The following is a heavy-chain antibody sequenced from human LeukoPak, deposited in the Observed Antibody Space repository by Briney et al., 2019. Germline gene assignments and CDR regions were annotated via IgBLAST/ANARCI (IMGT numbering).Heavy chain of an antibody. J-gene: IGHJ4*02. CDR3: ARWDSSGYYFDY. CDR2: IIPILGIA. Sequence: SVKVSCKASGGTFSSYAISWVRQAPGQGLEWMGRIIPILGIANYAQKFQGRVTITADKSTSTAYMELSSLRSEDTAVYYCARWDSSGYYFDYWGQGTLVTVTS. D-gene: IGHD3-22*01. V-gene: IGHV1-69*04. CDR1: GGTFSSYA.